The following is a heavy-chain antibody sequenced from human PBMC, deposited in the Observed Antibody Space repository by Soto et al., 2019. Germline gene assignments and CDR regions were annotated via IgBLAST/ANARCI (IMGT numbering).Heavy chain of an antibody. Sequence: EVQLVESGGGLVKPGGSLRLSCAASGFTFSSYSMNWVRQAPGKGLEWVSSISSSSSYIYYADSVKGRFTISRDNAKNSLYLQMNSLRAEDTAVYYCARDPGSGFSWFDYWGQGTLVTVSS. J-gene: IGHJ4*02. V-gene: IGHV3-21*01. CDR1: GFTFSSYS. CDR2: ISSSSSYI. CDR3: ARDPGSGFSWFDY. D-gene: IGHD6-19*01.